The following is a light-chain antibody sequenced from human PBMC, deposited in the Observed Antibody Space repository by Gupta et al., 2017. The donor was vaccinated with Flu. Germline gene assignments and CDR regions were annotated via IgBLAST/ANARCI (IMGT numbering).Light chain of an antibody. CDR3: QQSYSSPPSYS. CDR1: QSISSY. Sequence: DIQMTQSPSSLSASVGDRVTITCRASQSISSYLNGYQQKPGKAPKLLVYAASSLQSGVPSRFSGSGSGTDFTPTISSLQPEDFATYYGQQSYSSPPSYSCGQGTKLEIK. V-gene: IGKV1-39*01. J-gene: IGKJ2*03. CDR2: AAS.